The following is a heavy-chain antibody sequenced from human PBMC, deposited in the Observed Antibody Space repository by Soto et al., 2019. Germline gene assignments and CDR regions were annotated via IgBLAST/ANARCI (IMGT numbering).Heavy chain of an antibody. CDR3: ARGGYSSNYYYYYGMDV. CDR2: IFHSGST. Sequence: SETLSLTCAVSGGSISIGGYSWSWIRQPPGKGLEWIGYIFHSGSTYYNPSLKSRVTITVDRSKNQFSLKLSSVTAADTAVYYCARGGYSSNYYYYYGMDVWGQGTTVTVSS. D-gene: IGHD5-18*01. J-gene: IGHJ6*02. V-gene: IGHV4-30-2*01. CDR1: GGSISIGGYS.